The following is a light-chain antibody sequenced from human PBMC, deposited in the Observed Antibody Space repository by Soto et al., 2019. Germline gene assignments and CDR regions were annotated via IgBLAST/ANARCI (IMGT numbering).Light chain of an antibody. Sequence: EIVLTQSPGTLSLSPGERAILSCRASQSVSNNYLAWYQQKPGQAPRLLIYGASNRATGIPDRFSGSGSGTDFTLTISRLEPEDFAVYYCQQYNNWPPITFGQGTRLEIK. V-gene: IGKV3-20*01. CDR2: GAS. J-gene: IGKJ5*01. CDR3: QQYNNWPPIT. CDR1: QSVSNNY.